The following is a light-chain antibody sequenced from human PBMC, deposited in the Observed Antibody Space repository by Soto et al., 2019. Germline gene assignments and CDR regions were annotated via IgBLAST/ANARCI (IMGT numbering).Light chain of an antibody. CDR1: NSDVGGYNY. V-gene: IGLV2-14*01. CDR3: TSYTTSSTFRYV. CDR2: DVS. J-gene: IGLJ1*01. Sequence: QSVLTQPASVSGSPGQSITISCTGTNSDVGGYNYVSWFRQHPGKAPKLVIYDVSNRPSGVSSRFSGSKSGNTASLTISGLQAEDDAYYYCTSYTTSSTFRYVFGTGTNVNVL.